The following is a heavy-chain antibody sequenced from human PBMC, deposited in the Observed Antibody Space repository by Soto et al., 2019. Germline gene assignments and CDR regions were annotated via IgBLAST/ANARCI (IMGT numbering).Heavy chain of an antibody. D-gene: IGHD6-6*01. CDR1: GGSVSSGSYY. V-gene: IGHV4-61*01. CDR3: ARQARRTNYYYYGMDV. Sequence: PSETLSLTCTVSGGSVSSGSYYWSWIRQPSGKGLEWIGYIYYSGSTNYNPSLKSRVTISVDTSKNQFSLKLSSVTAADTAVYYCARQARRTNYYYYGMDVWGQGTTVTVSS. J-gene: IGHJ6*02. CDR2: IYYSGST.